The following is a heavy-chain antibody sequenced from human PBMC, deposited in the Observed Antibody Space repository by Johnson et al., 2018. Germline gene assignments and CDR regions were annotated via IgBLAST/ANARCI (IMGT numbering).Heavy chain of an antibody. Sequence: VQLVESGGGLVQPGGSLRLSCAASGFTVSTNYMTWVSQAPGKGLEWVSVIYSGGSTYYADSVKGRFTISRDNSKKTRYLQMNSLRAEDTAVYYCARRNVNYYYYMDVGGKGTTVTVSS. CDR1: GFTVSTNY. V-gene: IGHV3-66*02. CDR3: ARRNVNYYYYMDV. CDR2: IYSGGST. J-gene: IGHJ6*03.